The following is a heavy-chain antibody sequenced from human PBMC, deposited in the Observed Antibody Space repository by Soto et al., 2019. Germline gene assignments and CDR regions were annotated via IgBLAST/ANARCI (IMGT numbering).Heavy chain of an antibody. CDR1: GGSIDSGAFS. J-gene: IGHJ4*02. CDR3: ARIHWAQSSLDY. V-gene: IGHV4-30-2*01. D-gene: IGHD6-19*01. CDR2: VTHSGTA. Sequence: PSETLSLTCAVSGGSIDSGAFSLSWIRQPPRKGLEWIGYVTHSGTAYSIPSLNGRLTLSVDSSQTQFSLKLTSVTAADSAFYYFARIHWAQSSLDYWGRGILVTVSS.